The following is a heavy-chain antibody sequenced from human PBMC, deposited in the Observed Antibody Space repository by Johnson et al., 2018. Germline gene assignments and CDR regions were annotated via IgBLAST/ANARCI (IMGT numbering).Heavy chain of an antibody. CDR2: ISWNSGSI. CDR1: GFTFDDYA. D-gene: IGHD3-22*01. V-gene: IGHV3-9*01. J-gene: IGHJ1*01. CDR3: AKHSSAYISLSYFQH. Sequence: VQLVQSGGGLVQPGRSLRLSCAASGFTFDDYAMHWVRQAPGKGLEWVSGISWNSGSIGYADSVKGRFTISRDNANNSLYLQMNSLRAEDTALYYCAKHSSAYISLSYFQHWGQGTLVTVSS.